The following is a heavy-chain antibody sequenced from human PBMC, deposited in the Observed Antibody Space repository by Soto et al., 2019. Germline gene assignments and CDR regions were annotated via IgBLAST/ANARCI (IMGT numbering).Heavy chain of an antibody. CDR2: MSHSGGT. J-gene: IGHJ3*02. Sequence: QVQLQQWGAGLLKPSETLSLTCAVYGGFVSSGSYYWSWIRQPPGKGLEWIGEMSHSGGTHFNPSLKSRVTISVDTSKKQFSLTMSSVTAADKALYYCARVERGTATTVVDAFDIWGPGTMVTVSS. CDR3: ARVERGTATTVVDAFDI. CDR1: GGFVSSGSYY. V-gene: IGHV4-34*01. D-gene: IGHD1-1*01.